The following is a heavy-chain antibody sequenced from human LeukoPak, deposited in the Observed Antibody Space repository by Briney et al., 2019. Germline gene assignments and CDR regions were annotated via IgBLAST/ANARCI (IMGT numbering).Heavy chain of an antibody. CDR3: ERSGYYDFWSGYYVY. D-gene: IGHD3-3*01. V-gene: IGHV4-59*01. CDR1: GGSISSYY. Sequence: RPSETLSLTCSVSGGSISSYYWSWIRQPPGKGLEWIGYIYYSGSVNYNPSLKGRVTMSADASNNQFSLNLTSVTAADTAVYFCERSGYYDFWSGYYVYWGQGTLVTVSS. CDR2: IYYSGSV. J-gene: IGHJ4*02.